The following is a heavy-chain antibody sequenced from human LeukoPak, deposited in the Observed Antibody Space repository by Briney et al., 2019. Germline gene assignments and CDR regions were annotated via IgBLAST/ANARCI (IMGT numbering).Heavy chain of an antibody. CDR2: ISSSSSYI. CDR1: GFTFSSYS. CDR3: ARCSVPADDY. J-gene: IGHJ4*02. Sequence: PGGSLRPSCAASGFTFSSYSMNWVRQAPGKGLEWVSSISSSSSYIYYADSVKGRFTISRDNAKNLLYLQMNSLRAEDTAVYYCARCSVPADDYWGQGTLVTVSS. D-gene: IGHD2-2*01. V-gene: IGHV3-21*01.